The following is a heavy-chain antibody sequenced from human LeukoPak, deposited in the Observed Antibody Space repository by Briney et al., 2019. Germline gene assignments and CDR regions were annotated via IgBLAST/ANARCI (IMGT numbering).Heavy chain of an antibody. CDR2: ISGSGGTT. CDR3: AKYTYYYGSGTKGGY. J-gene: IGHJ4*02. Sequence: PGGSLRLSCAAFGFTFSSYAMSWVRQAPGKGLEWGSPISGSGGTTFYADSVKGRFTISRDNSKNTLYLQMNSLRAEDTAVYYCAKYTYYYGSGTKGGYWGQGTLVTVSS. CDR1: GFTFSSYA. D-gene: IGHD3-10*01. V-gene: IGHV3-23*01.